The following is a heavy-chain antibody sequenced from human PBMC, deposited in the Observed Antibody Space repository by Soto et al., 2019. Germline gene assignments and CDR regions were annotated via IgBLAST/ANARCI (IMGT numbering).Heavy chain of an antibody. V-gene: IGHV3-23*05. Sequence: VQLLESGGDLVQPGGSLRLSCAATGLPFSNFAMNWVRQAPGRGLEWVSTIDPIVTVVHYADSVKGRFTISRDNSRNTLYLQKNSLRAEHTAMYYCNSRVSEHFDFWGRGTLVTVSS. CDR3: NSRVSEHFDF. CDR2: IDPIVTVV. J-gene: IGHJ4*02. D-gene: IGHD1-1*01. CDR1: GLPFSNFA.